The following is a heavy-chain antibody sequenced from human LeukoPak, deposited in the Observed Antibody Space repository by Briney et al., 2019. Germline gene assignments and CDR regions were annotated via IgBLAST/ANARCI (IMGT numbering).Heavy chain of an antibody. D-gene: IGHD3-10*01. Sequence: ASVKVSCKASGYTFTSYGISWVRQAPGQGLEWMGWISAYNGNTNYAQKLQGRVTMTTDTSTSTAYMELSSLRSEDTAVYYCARAWGVRGSRYYYYGMDVWGQGTTVTVSS. J-gene: IGHJ6*02. CDR1: GYTFTSYG. CDR2: ISAYNGNT. CDR3: ARAWGVRGSRYYYYGMDV. V-gene: IGHV1-18*01.